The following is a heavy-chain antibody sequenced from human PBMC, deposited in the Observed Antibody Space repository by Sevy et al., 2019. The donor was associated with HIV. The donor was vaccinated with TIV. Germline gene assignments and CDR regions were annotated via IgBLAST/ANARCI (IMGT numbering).Heavy chain of an antibody. D-gene: IGHD6-19*01. V-gene: IGHV1-18*04. CDR3: ARGGSGFYFDY. Sequence: ASVKVSCKASGYTFTSYGISWVRQAPGQGLEWMGWISGYNGNTNYAQKFQGRVTMTTDTSTSTAYMDVRSLRSDDTAVYYCARGGSGFYFDYWGQGTLVTVSS. J-gene: IGHJ4*02. CDR1: GYTFTSYG. CDR2: ISGYNGNT.